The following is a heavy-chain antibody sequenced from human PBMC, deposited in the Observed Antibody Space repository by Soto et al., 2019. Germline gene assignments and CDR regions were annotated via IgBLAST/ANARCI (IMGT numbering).Heavy chain of an antibody. D-gene: IGHD2-21*02. V-gene: IGHV3-30*18. CDR2: ISYDGSNK. Sequence: QVQLVESGGGVVQPGRSLRLSCAASGFTFSSYGMHWVRQAPGKGLEWVAVISYDGSNKYYADSVKGRFTITRDNSKNTLYLQVNSLRAEDTAVYYCAKGAFRICGGDCYPDYWGQGTLVTVSS. CDR1: GFTFSSYG. CDR3: AKGAFRICGGDCYPDY. J-gene: IGHJ4*02.